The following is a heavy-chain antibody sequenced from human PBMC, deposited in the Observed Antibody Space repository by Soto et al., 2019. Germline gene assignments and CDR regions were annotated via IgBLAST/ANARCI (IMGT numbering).Heavy chain of an antibody. Sequence: PSETLSLTCTVSGGSISSYYWSWIRQPPGKGLEWIGYIYYSGSTNYNPSLKSRVTISVDTSKNQFSLKLSSVTAADTAVYYCARHDEKGDYGAYNWGQGTLVTVSS. D-gene: IGHD4-17*01. J-gene: IGHJ4*02. V-gene: IGHV4-59*08. CDR1: GGSISSYY. CDR2: IYYSGST. CDR3: ARHDEKGDYGAYN.